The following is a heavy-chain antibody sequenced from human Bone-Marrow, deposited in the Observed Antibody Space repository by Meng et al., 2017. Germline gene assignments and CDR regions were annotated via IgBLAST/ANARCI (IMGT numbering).Heavy chain of an antibody. CDR3: ARAFGSGYYYRESAFDI. CDR1: GFTFSSYA. CDR2: ISYDGSNK. V-gene: IGHV3-30*04. D-gene: IGHD3-22*01. Sequence: GGSLRLSCAASGFTFSSYAMHWVRQAPGKGLEWVAVISYDGSNKYYADSVKGRFTISRDNSKNTLYLQMNSLRAEDTAVYYCARAFGSGYYYRESAFDIWGQGTMVTVSS. J-gene: IGHJ3*02.